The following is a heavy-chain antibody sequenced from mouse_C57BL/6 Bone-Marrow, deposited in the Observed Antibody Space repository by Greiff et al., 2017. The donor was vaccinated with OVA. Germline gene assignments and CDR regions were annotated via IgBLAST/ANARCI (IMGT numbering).Heavy chain of an antibody. CDR3: VYYDYERGAMDD. D-gene: IGHD2-4*01. J-gene: IGHJ4*01. V-gene: IGHV1-61*01. Sequence: QVQLQQPGAELVRPGSSVKLSCKASGYTFTSYWMDWVKQRPGQGLEWIGNIYPSDSETHYNQKFKDKATLTVDKSSSTAYMQLSSLTSEDSAVYYCVYYDYERGAMDDWGQGTSVTVSS. CDR1: GYTFTSYW. CDR2: IYPSDSET.